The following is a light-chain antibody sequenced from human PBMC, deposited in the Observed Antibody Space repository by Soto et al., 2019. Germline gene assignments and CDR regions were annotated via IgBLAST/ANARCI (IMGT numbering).Light chain of an antibody. V-gene: IGLV1-40*01. Sequence: QSVLTQPPSVSGAPGQRVTISCTGSSSNIGAGYDVHWYQQLPGTAPKLLIYGNSNRPSGVPDRFSGSKSGTSASLAITGLQAEDEVDYYCQSYDSSLSVYVFGTGTKVTVL. CDR3: QSYDSSLSVYV. J-gene: IGLJ1*01. CDR1: SSNIGAGYD. CDR2: GNS.